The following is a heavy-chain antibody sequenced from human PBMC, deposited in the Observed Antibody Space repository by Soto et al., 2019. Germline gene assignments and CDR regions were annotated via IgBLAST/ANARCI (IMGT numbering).Heavy chain of an antibody. CDR2: ILGSGGNT. CDR1: GFTFSSYA. V-gene: IGHV3-23*01. J-gene: IGHJ4*02. CDR3: AKWAVGFDY. Sequence: SLRLSCAASGFTFSSYAMRCVRQAPGKGLEWVSTILGSGGNTYYADSVRGRFTISRDNSKNTLYLQMNSLRAEDTAVYYCAKWAVGFDYWGQGTLVTVSS.